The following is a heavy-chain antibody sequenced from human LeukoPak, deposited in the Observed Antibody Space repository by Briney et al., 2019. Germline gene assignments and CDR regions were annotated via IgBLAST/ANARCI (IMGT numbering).Heavy chain of an antibody. Sequence: GGSLRLSCAASGFTFSTYAMSWVRQAPGKGLEWVSAICGSDGRRYYADSVKGRFTISRDNSKNTLYLQMNSLRGEDTAVYYCAKGGSPSCYSSSGYWGQGTLVTVSS. D-gene: IGHD2-2*01. CDR1: GFTFSTYA. V-gene: IGHV3-23*01. J-gene: IGHJ4*02. CDR2: ICGSDGRR. CDR3: AKGGSPSCYSSSGY.